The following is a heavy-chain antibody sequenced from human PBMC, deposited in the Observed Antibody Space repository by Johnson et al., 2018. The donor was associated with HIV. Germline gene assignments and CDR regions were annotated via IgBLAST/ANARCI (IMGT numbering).Heavy chain of an antibody. CDR2: ISYDGSNK. CDR3: ANRRGIGDGTTGSLDI. Sequence: QVQLVESGGGVVQPGRSLRLYCVASGFTFSSYGMHWVRQAPGKGLEWVAVISYDGSNKYYADSVKGRFTISRDNSKNTLFLQMNSLRPEDTAVYYCANRRGIGDGTTGSLDIWGQGTMVTVSS. J-gene: IGHJ3*02. CDR1: GFTFSSYG. D-gene: IGHD1-1*01. V-gene: IGHV3-30*18.